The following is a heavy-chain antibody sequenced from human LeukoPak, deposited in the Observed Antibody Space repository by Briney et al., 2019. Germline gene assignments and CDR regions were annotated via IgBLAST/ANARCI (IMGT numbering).Heavy chain of an antibody. CDR1: GGSFSGYY. Sequence: PSETLSLTCGVDGGSFSGYYWSWIRQPPGKGLEWIGEINHRGSTNYNPSLKSRVITSVDTSKNDFSLRLSSVTAADTAVYYCVREAPGDRTLYWGQGTLVTVSS. CDR3: VREAPGDRTLY. J-gene: IGHJ4*02. D-gene: IGHD7-27*01. CDR2: INHRGST. V-gene: IGHV4-34*01.